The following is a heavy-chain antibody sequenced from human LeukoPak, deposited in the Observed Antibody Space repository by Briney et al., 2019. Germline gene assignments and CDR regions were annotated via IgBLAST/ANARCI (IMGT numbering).Heavy chain of an antibody. CDR1: GFTFSSYS. D-gene: IGHD6-13*01. J-gene: IGHJ4*02. CDR3: AGDLHSSSEGYLDY. V-gene: IGHV3-21*01. Sequence: GGSLRLSCAASGFTFSSYSMNWVRQAPGKGLEWVSSISSSSSYIYYADSMKGRFTISRDNAKNSLYLQMNSLRAEDTAVYYYAGDLHSSSEGYLDYGGQGTLVSVSS. CDR2: ISSSSSYI.